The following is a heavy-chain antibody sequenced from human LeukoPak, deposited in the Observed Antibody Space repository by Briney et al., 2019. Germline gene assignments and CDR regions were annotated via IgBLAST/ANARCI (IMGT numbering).Heavy chain of an antibody. CDR3: ARGDYDYVWGSYRYTGFDY. Sequence: GGSLRLSCAASGFTFSSYWMSWVRKAPGKGLEGVANIKQEGSEKYYVDSVKGRFTISRDNAKNSLYLQMNSLRAEDTAVYYCARGDYDYVWGSYRYTGFDYWGQGTLVTVSS. CDR1: GFTFSSYW. V-gene: IGHV3-7*03. CDR2: IKQEGSEK. J-gene: IGHJ4*02. D-gene: IGHD3-16*02.